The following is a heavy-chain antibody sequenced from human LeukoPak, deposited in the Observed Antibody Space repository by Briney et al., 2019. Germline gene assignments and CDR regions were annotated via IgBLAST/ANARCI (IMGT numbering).Heavy chain of an antibody. CDR1: GYTFTSYD. CDR3: AAAVAGTFYYGMDV. CDR2: MNPNSGNT. J-gene: IGHJ6*02. D-gene: IGHD6-19*01. V-gene: IGHV1-8*01. Sequence: ASVKVSCKASGYTFTSYDINWVRQATGQGLEWMGWMNPNSGNTGYAQKFQGRVTMTRNTSISTAYMELSSLRSEDTAVYYCAAAVAGTFYYGMDVWGQGTTFTVSS.